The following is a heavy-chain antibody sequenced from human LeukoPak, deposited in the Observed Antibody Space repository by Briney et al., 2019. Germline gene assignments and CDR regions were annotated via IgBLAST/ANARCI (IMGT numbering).Heavy chain of an antibody. CDR2: IDPSDSYT. J-gene: IGHJ4*02. Sequence: GESLKISFQGSGYSFTSYWISWVRQMPGKGLEWMGRIDPSDSYTNYSPSFQGHVTLSADKSISTAYLQWSSLKASDTAMYYCARYYYDSSGYWYYFDYWGQGTLVTVSS. CDR3: ARYYYDSSGYWYYFDY. CDR1: GYSFTSYW. V-gene: IGHV5-10-1*01. D-gene: IGHD3-22*01.